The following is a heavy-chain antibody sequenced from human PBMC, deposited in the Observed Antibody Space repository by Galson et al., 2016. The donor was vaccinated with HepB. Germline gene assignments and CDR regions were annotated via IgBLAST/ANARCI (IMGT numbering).Heavy chain of an antibody. Sequence: SLRLSCAASGFTFDYYAMHWVRQAPGKGLEWVSSISDNGGSTFYADSVKGRFTISRDNSKNTVYLQMNSLRAEDTAKYYCANPGTYLLYWGQGTLVTVSS. CDR2: ISDNGGST. CDR1: GFTFDYYA. V-gene: IGHV3-23*01. CDR3: ANPGTYLLY. D-gene: IGHD2-21*01. J-gene: IGHJ4*02.